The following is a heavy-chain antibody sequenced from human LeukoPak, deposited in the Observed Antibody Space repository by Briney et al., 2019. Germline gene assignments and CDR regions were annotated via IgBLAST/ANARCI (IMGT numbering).Heavy chain of an antibody. D-gene: IGHD2-15*01. CDR1: GFTFSNAW. J-gene: IGHJ6*03. Sequence: GGSLRLSCAASGFTFSNAWMSWVYQAPGKGLEWVGRIKSKTDGGTTDYAAPVKGRFTISRDDSKNTLYLQMNSLKTEDTAVYYCTTAPAAPYYYYYMDVWGKGTTVTVSS. CDR2: IKSKTDGGTT. CDR3: TTAPAAPYYYYYMDV. V-gene: IGHV3-15*01.